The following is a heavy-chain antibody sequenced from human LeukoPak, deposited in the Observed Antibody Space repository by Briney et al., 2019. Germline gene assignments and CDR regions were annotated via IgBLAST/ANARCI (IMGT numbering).Heavy chain of an antibody. CDR2: INPNSGDT. J-gene: IGHJ4*02. Sequence: ASVKVSCKASEYTFTGYYIHWVRQAPGQGLEWMGRINPNSGDTNYAQKFQGRVTMTRDTSISTAYMELSRLRSDDTAVYYCARSDNWNWDYWGQGTLVTVSS. CDR1: EYTFTGYY. D-gene: IGHD1-1*01. CDR3: ARSDNWNWDY. V-gene: IGHV1-2*06.